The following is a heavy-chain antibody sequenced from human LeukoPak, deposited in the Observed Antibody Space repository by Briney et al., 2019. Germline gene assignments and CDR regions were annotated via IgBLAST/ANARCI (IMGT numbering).Heavy chain of an antibody. D-gene: IGHD5-12*01. Sequence: GESLKISCKGSGYSFTRYWIGWVRQMPGKGLEWMGMIYPGDSDTRYSPSFQGQVTISADKSISTAYLQWSSLKASDTAMYFCARPQGYSDYDLPVWGQGTLVTVSS. V-gene: IGHV5-51*01. CDR2: IYPGDSDT. CDR1: GYSFTRYW. CDR3: ARPQGYSDYDLPV. J-gene: IGHJ4*02.